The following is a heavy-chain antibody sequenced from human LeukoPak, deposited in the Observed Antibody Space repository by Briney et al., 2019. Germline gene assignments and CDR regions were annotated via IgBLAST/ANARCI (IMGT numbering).Heavy chain of an antibody. CDR1: GYTFTSYD. Sequence: GASVKVSCKASGYTFTSYDINWVRQAPGQGLEWMGRIIPILGIANYAQKFQGRVTITADKSTSTAYMELSSLRSEDTAVYYCARATGPVRGNVFDIWGQGTMVTVSS. V-gene: IGHV1-69*04. CDR3: ARATGPVRGNVFDI. CDR2: IIPILGIA. J-gene: IGHJ3*02. D-gene: IGHD3-10*01.